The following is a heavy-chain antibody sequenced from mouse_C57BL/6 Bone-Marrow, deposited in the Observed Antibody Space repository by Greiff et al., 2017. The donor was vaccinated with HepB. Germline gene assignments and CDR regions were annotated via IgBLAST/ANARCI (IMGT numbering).Heavy chain of an antibody. CDR2: IDPENGDT. CDR3: TTTLLLPFDY. Sequence: VQLKQSGAELVRSGASVKLSCTASGFNIKDDYMHWVKQRPEQGLEWIGWIDPENGDTEYASKFQGKATITADTSSNTAYLQLSSLTSEDTAVYYCTTTLLLPFDYWGQGTTLTVSS. V-gene: IGHV14-4*01. J-gene: IGHJ2*01. CDR1: GFNIKDDY. D-gene: IGHD1-1*01.